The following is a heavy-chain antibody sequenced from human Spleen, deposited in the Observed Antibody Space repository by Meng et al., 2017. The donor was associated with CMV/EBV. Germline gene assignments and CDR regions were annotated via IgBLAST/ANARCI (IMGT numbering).Heavy chain of an antibody. D-gene: IGHD6-13*01. J-gene: IGHJ3*02. CDR2: ISYTATTTGRT. CDR1: GGSISGFP. V-gene: IGHV4-59*01. Sequence: GSLRLSCSVFGGSISGFPWNWIRQSPGKGLEWIGYISYTATTTGRTNYNPSLKSRVIMSGDMSKNELSLKLNSVTTADTAVYYCARDLWQQLDYNDAFDIWGQGTMVTVSS. CDR3: ARDLWQQLDYNDAFDI.